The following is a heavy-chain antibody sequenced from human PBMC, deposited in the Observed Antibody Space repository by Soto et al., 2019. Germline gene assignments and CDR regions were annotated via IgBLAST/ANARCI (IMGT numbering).Heavy chain of an antibody. CDR2: ISPNSDSV. J-gene: IGHJ4*02. CDR3: ATVDCPTVTTMFFDS. CDR1: GFTFSHGG. D-gene: IGHD5-12*01. V-gene: IGHV3-48*01. Sequence: EVQLVESGGGLVQPGGSLGLSCAASGFTFSHGGMIWVRQAPGKGLEWLSYISPNSDSVHYAKSVKGRLSISRDNARDSFYLQMNSLRAADMAVYYCATVDCPTVTTMFFDSWGQGILVTVSS.